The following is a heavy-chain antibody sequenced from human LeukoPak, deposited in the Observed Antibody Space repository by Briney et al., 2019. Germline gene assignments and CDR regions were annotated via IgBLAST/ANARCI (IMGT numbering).Heavy chain of an antibody. CDR1: GFTINSYA. D-gene: IGHD3-10*01. Sequence: PGGSLRLSCAASGFTINSYAMSWVRQAPGQGLEWVLPISGSFATTYFADSVKGRFTISRDNSKNTLILQMNSLRAEDTAIYYCATGFGEFPWNWFDPWGQGTLVTVS. CDR3: ATGFGEFPWNWFDP. CDR2: ISGSFATT. J-gene: IGHJ5*02. V-gene: IGHV3-23*01.